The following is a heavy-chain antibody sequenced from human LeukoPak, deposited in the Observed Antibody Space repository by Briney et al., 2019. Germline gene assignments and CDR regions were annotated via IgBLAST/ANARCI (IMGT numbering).Heavy chain of an antibody. CDR2: IYYSGST. J-gene: IGHJ6*04. CDR3: ARAPPYDFWSGYPMDV. Sequence: SETLSLTCTVSGGSISSYYWSWIRQPPGKGLEWIGYIYYSGSTNYNPSLKSRVTISVDTSKNQFSLKLSSVSAADTAVYYCARAPPYDFWSGYPMDVWGKGTTVTVSS. V-gene: IGHV4-59*01. CDR1: GGSISSYY. D-gene: IGHD3-3*01.